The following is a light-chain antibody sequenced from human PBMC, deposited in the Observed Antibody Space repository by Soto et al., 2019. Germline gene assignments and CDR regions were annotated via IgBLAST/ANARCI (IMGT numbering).Light chain of an antibody. CDR1: QSVSSN. CDR3: QQYNNWWT. J-gene: IGKJ1*01. Sequence: EIVMTQSPATLSVSPEERATISCRASQSVSSNLAWYQQKPGQAPRLLIYGASTRATGIPARFSGSGSGTEFTLTISSLQSEDFAVYYCQQYNNWWTFGQGTKV. CDR2: GAS. V-gene: IGKV3-15*01.